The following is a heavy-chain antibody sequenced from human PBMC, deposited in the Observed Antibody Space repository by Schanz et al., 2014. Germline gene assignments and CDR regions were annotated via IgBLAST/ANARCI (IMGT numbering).Heavy chain of an antibody. CDR2: IKQGGNAE. J-gene: IGHJ4*02. D-gene: IGHD3-22*01. CDR3: AKVWGSDYFYPFDY. Sequence: VQLVESGGGVVQPGRSLRLSCAASGFTFDNYAMHWVRQAPGKGLEWVANIKQGGNAEDYVDSVKGRFTISRDNSKNTLYLQMNSLIAEDTAVYYCAKVWGSDYFYPFDYWGQGTLVTVSS. CDR1: GFTFDNYA. V-gene: IGHV3-7*03.